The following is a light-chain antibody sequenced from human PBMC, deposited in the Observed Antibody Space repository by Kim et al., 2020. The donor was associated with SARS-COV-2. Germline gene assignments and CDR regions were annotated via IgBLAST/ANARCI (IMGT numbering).Light chain of an antibody. Sequence: QSVVTQPASVSGSPGQSITISCTGTSSDVGGYNYVSWYQQHPGKAPKVMIFDVSNRPSGVSNRFSGSKSDNTASLTISGLQAEDEADYYCSSYTSSSTLVFGGGTQLTVL. V-gene: IGLV2-14*03. CDR1: SSDVGGYNY. CDR3: SSYTSSSTLV. CDR2: DVS. J-gene: IGLJ2*01.